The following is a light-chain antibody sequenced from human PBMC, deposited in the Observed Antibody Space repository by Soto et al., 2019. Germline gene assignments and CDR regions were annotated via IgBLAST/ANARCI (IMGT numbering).Light chain of an antibody. J-gene: IGKJ1*01. CDR2: EAS. CDR1: QTVSSNY. Sequence: EIVLTQSPGTLSLSPGERATLSCRASQTVSSNYLAWYQQKPGQAPRLLIYEASDRATGIPDRFSGSGSGTDFSLTITRLEPEDFAVYYCQHYGSSPQTFGQGTKVEIK. CDR3: QHYGSSPQT. V-gene: IGKV3-20*01.